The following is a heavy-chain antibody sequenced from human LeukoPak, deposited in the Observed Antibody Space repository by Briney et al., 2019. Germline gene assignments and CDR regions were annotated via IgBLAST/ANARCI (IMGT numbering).Heavy chain of an antibody. CDR3: ATSYNTGWPPRDYFYHGLDV. V-gene: IGHV3-23*01. CDR1: GFTFRSYA. J-gene: IGHJ6*02. D-gene: IGHD6-19*01. Sequence: GGSLRLSCAASGFTFRSYAMSWVRQAPGKGLEWVSVIGGSGDSTNYADSVKGRFTISRDNSKNTLYLHMNSLRAEDTAVYYCATSYNTGWPPRDYFYHGLDVWGQGTTVTVSS. CDR2: IGGSGDST.